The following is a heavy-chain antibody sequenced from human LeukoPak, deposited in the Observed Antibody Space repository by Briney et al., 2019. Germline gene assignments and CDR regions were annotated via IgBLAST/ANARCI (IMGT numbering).Heavy chain of an antibody. V-gene: IGHV3-23*01. J-gene: IGHJ5*02. D-gene: IGHD3-10*01. CDR1: GLTFSNYA. CDR3: AKDPLRGVRDWLDP. Sequence: GGSLRLSCAASGLTFSNYAMSWVRQAPGKGLEWVSGISDSGGSTHYADSVEGRFTISRDNSKNTLYLQMDSLRAEDTAVYYCAKDPLRGVRDWLDPWGQGTLVTVSS. CDR2: ISDSGGST.